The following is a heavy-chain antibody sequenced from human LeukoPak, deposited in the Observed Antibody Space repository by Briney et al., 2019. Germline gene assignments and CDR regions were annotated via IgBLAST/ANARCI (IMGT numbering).Heavy chain of an antibody. CDR2: IYHSGST. Sequence: KPSETLSLTCAVSGYSISSGYYWGWIRQPPGKGLEWIGSIYHSGSTYYTPSLKSRVTISVDTSKNQFSLKLSSVTAADTAVYYCARLTERRVPYSGYERYWFDPWGQGTLVTVSS. CDR3: ARLTERRVPYSGYERYWFDP. V-gene: IGHV4-38-2*01. D-gene: IGHD5-12*01. CDR1: GYSISSGYY. J-gene: IGHJ5*02.